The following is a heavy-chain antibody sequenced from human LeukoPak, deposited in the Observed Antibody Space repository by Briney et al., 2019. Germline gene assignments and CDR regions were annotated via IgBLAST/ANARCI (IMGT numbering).Heavy chain of an antibody. CDR3: ARAFGWGYYFDY. J-gene: IGHJ4*02. V-gene: IGHV3-30-3*01. CDR2: ISYDGSNK. Sequence: SGGSLRLSCAASGFTFSSYAMHWVRQAPGKGLEWVAVISYDGSNKYYADSVKGRFTISRDNSKNTLYLQMNSLRAEDTTVYYCARAFGWGYYFDYWGQGTLVTVSS. CDR1: GFTFSSYA. D-gene: IGHD7-27*01.